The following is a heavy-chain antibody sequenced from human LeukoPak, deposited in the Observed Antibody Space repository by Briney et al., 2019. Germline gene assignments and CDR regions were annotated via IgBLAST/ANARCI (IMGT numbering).Heavy chain of an antibody. CDR2: ISSSSSTI. Sequence: GGSLRLSCAASGFTFSSYSMNWVRQAPGKGLEWVSYISSSSSTIYYADPVKGRFTISRDNSKNTLYLQMNSLRAEDTAKYYCAIVPSKQWLEPIGIDYWGQGTPVTVSS. J-gene: IGHJ4*02. CDR1: GFTFSSYS. D-gene: IGHD6-19*01. CDR3: AIVPSKQWLEPIGIDY. V-gene: IGHV3-48*01.